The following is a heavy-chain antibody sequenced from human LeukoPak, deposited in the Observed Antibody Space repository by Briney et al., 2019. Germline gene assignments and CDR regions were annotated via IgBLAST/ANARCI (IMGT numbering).Heavy chain of an antibody. CDR2: ISYDGSNK. D-gene: IGHD1-7*01. Sequence: GGSLRLSCAASGFTFSSYAMHWVRQAPGKGLEWVAVISYDGSNKYYADSVKGRFTISRDNSKNTLYLQMNSLRAEDTAVYYCARGAKLELLPPIDYWGQGTLVTVSS. CDR3: ARGAKLELLPPIDY. V-gene: IGHV3-30-3*01. J-gene: IGHJ4*02. CDR1: GFTFSSYA.